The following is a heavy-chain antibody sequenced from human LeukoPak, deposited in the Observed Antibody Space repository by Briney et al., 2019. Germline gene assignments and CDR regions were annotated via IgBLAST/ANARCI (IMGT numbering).Heavy chain of an antibody. CDR1: GLTFSSHA. CDR3: ARDLDGSYNFDY. V-gene: IGHV3-64*02. D-gene: IGHD1-26*01. Sequence: GGALRLSCAASGLTFSSHAMHWVRQAPGKGPEYVSTISINGVNTYYADSVKGRFTISRDNSKDTLFLQMGSLRIEDTAVYYCARDLDGSYNFDYWGPGTLVTVSS. J-gene: IGHJ4*02. CDR2: ISINGVNT.